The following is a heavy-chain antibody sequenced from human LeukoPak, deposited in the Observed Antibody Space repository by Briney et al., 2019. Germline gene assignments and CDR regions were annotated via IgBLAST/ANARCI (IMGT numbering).Heavy chain of an antibody. CDR2: INPSGGRT. V-gene: IGHV1-46*01. CDR1: GYTFTNYY. Sequence: ASVKVSCKASGYTFTNYYMHWVRQAPGHGLEWMGIINPSGGRTIYAQKFQGRVTMTSDTSTSTVYMELSSLRSEDTAVYYCAREFASSSAFDIWGQGTIVTVSS. J-gene: IGHJ3*02. CDR3: AREFASSSAFDI. D-gene: IGHD2-2*01.